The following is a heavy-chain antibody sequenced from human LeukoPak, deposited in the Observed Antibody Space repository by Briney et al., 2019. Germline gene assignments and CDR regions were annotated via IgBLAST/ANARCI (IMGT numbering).Heavy chain of an antibody. V-gene: IGHV4-38-2*01. J-gene: IGHJ6*03. D-gene: IGHD2-2*02. Sequence: TSETLSLTCAVSGYSISRGYYSGWIRQPPGKGLEWIGTIYQSGTTYYNPSLKSRVTISVDTSKNQFSLKLSSVTAADTAVYYCARQSSTSIYRDYYYMDVWGKGTTVTVSS. CDR3: ARQSSTSIYRDYYYMDV. CDR2: IYQSGTT. CDR1: GYSISRGYY.